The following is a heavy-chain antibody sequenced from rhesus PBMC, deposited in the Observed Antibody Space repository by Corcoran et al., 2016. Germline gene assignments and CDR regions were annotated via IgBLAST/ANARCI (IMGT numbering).Heavy chain of an antibody. Sequence: QLQLQESGPGLVKPSETLSVTCAVSGGSISSSYWSWIRQAPGKGREWIGYIYGSGSSTNHNPSLKSRVTLSVDTSKNPFSLKLSSVTDADTAVYYCARYSNYNSLDVWGRGVLVTVSS. D-gene: IGHD4-23*01. CDR1: GGSISSSY. V-gene: IGHV4-169*01. CDR2: IYGSGSST. CDR3: ARYSNYNSLDV. J-gene: IGHJ5-2*02.